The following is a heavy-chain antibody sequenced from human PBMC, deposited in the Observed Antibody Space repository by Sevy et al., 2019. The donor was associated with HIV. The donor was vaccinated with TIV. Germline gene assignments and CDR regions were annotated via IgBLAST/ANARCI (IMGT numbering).Heavy chain of an antibody. CDR3: ARDWFSLSAMGPYAFDI. CDR1: GYTFTSYG. V-gene: IGHV1-18*01. D-gene: IGHD5-18*01. J-gene: IGHJ3*02. CDR2: ISAYNGNT. Sequence: ASVKVSCKASGYTFTSYGISWVRQAPGQGLEWMGWISAYNGNTNYAQKLQGRVTMTTDTSTSTAYMELRSLRSDDTAVYYCARDWFSLSAMGPYAFDIWGQGTMVTVSS.